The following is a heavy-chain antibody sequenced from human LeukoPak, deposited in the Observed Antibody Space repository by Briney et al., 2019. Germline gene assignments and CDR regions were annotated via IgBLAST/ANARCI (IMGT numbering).Heavy chain of an antibody. CDR3: ARDLSYYGSGSYYFDY. V-gene: IGHV1-2*02. CDR1: GYTFTGYY. Sequence: GASVKVSCKASGYTFTGYYMHWMRQAPGQGPEWMGWINPNSGDTNYAQKFQGRVTMTRDTSISTAYMELSRLRSDDTAVYYCARDLSYYGSGSYYFDYWGQGPWSPSPQ. D-gene: IGHD3-10*01. J-gene: IGHJ4*02. CDR2: INPNSGDT.